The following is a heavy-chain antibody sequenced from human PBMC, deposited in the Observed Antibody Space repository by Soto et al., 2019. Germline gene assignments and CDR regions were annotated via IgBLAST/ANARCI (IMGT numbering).Heavy chain of an antibody. Sequence: QVQLVESGGGVVQPGRSLRLSCAASGFTFSSYAMHWVRQAPGKGLEWVAVISYDGSNKYYADSVKGRFTISRDNSKNTLDLQMNSLRAEDTAVYYCARDQQGYYDSSGPLDYWGQGTLVTVSS. D-gene: IGHD3-22*01. CDR3: ARDQQGYYDSSGPLDY. J-gene: IGHJ4*02. CDR2: ISYDGSNK. V-gene: IGHV3-30-3*01. CDR1: GFTFSSYA.